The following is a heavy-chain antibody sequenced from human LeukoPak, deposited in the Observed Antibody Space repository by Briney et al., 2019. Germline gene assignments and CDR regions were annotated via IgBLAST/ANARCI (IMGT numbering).Heavy chain of an antibody. D-gene: IGHD1-26*01. Sequence: PSETLSLTCGVSGGSITSNNWWSWVRQPPGKGLEWIGEIYHSGNTNYNPSVKSRVTISVDKSKNQFSLRVNSVTAVDTAVYYCARASGSYTYFHYWGQGTLVSVSS. V-gene: IGHV4-4*02. J-gene: IGHJ4*02. CDR1: GGSITSNNW. CDR3: ARASGSYTYFHY. CDR2: IYHSGNT.